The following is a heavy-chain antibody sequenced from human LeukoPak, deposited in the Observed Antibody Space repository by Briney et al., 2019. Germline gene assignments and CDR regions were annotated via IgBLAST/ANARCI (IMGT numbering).Heavy chain of an antibody. J-gene: IGHJ4*02. CDR1: GYTFTSYG. V-gene: IGHV1-18*01. CDR2: ISAYNGNT. CDR3: ARESQYDYVWGSYRTYYFDY. Sequence: ASVKASCKASGYTFTSYGISRVRQAPGQGLEWVGWISAYNGNTNYAQKLQGRVTMTTDTSTSTAYMELRSLRSDDTAVYYCARESQYDYVWGSYRTYYFDYWGQGTLVTVSS. D-gene: IGHD3-16*02.